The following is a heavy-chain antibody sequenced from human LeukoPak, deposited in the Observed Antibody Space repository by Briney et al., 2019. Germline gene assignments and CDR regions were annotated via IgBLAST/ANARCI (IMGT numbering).Heavy chain of an antibody. V-gene: IGHV4-59*11. D-gene: IGHD3-22*01. CDR2: IYYSGST. Sequence: SETLSLTCTVSGGSISSHYWSWVRQPPGKGLEWIGYIYYSGSTNYNPSLKSRVTISVDTSKNQFSLKLSSVTAADTAVYYCARFSSGYQLNYFDYWGQGTLVTVSS. J-gene: IGHJ4*02. CDR1: GGSISSHY. CDR3: ARFSSGYQLNYFDY.